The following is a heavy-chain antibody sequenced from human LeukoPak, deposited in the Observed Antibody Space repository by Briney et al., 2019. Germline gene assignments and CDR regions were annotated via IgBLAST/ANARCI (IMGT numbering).Heavy chain of an antibody. V-gene: IGHV3-23*01. CDR2: IGNSGGRT. Sequence: PGGSLRLSCAASGFTFSTYAMSWVRQAPGKGLEWVSVIGNSGGRTFYADSVKGRFTISRDNSKNTLHLQMNSLRAEDTAVYYCAKRASGSGTSLYHFDYWGRGTLVTVSS. D-gene: IGHD3-10*01. CDR3: AKRASGSGTSLYHFDY. CDR1: GFTFSTYA. J-gene: IGHJ2*01.